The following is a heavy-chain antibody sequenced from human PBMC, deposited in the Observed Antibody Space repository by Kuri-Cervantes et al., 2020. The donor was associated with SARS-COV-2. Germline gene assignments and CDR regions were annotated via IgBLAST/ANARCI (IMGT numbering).Heavy chain of an antibody. J-gene: IGHJ6*02. CDR3: AREGRNIDYYYGMDV. V-gene: IGHV1-46*01. CDR1: GYTFTSYY. CDR2: INPSGGST. Sequence: ASVKVSCKASGYTFTSYYMHWVRQAPGQGLEWMGIINPSGGSTSYAQKFQGRVTMPRDTSTSTVYMELSSLRSEDTAVYYCAREGRNIDYYYGMDVWGQGTTVTVSS. D-gene: IGHD1-14*01.